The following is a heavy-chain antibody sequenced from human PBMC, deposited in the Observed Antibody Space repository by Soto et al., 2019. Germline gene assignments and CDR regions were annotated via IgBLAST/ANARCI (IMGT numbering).Heavy chain of an antibody. Sequence: QVQLQQSGPRLVKPSGTLSLTCTVSSGPDRSHNWGWIRQPPGRGLEWIGYVYYTGATAYNPSLRGRFTISADTATNAISLTLSSVTAADTAVYYCVRQGIDYLHGLVDVWGQGTTVSVSS. D-gene: IGHD4-17*01. V-gene: IGHV4-59*08. CDR3: VRQGIDYLHGLVDV. CDR1: SGPDRSHN. J-gene: IGHJ6*02. CDR2: VYYTGAT.